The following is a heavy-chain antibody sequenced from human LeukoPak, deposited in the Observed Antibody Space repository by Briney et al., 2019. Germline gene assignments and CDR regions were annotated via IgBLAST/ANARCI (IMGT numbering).Heavy chain of an antibody. D-gene: IGHD3-22*01. J-gene: IGHJ3*02. CDR2: IMYDGSNK. CDR1: GFTLSSYT. Sequence: GTSLRLSCAASGFTLSSYTMHWVRQAPGKGLDWVSLIMYDGSNKYYADSVKGRFTISRDNSKNTLYLQMNSLRAEDTAVYYCAKDLGYDSRGNDAFDIWGQGTMVTVSS. V-gene: IGHV3-30*04. CDR3: AKDLGYDSRGNDAFDI.